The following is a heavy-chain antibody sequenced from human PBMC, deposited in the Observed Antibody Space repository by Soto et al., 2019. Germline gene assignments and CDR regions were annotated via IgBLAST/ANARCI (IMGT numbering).Heavy chain of an antibody. CDR3: ARDGRPTNYGMDV. J-gene: IGHJ6*02. V-gene: IGHV3-30-3*01. Sequence: GGSLRLSCAASGFTFSSYAMHWVRQAPGKGLEWVAVISYDGSNKYYADSVKGRFTISRDNSKNTLYLQMNSLRAEDTAVYYYARDGRPTNYGMDVWGQGTTVTVSS. CDR1: GFTFSSYA. CDR2: ISYDGSNK.